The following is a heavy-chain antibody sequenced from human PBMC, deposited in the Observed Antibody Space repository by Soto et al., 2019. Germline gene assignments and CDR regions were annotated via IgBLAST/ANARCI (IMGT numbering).Heavy chain of an antibody. D-gene: IGHD6-19*01. CDR3: ARDGSGWASYFDY. V-gene: IGHV3-11*05. J-gene: IGHJ4*02. CDR1: GFTFSDFY. Sequence: QVQLVESGGGLVKPGGSLRLSCAASGFTFSDFYMSWIRQAPGKGLEWVSYISTTSSYTNYADSVKGRFTISRDNAKNSLYLQMNSRRAEDTAVYYCARDGSGWASYFDYWGQGTRVTVSS. CDR2: ISTTSSYT.